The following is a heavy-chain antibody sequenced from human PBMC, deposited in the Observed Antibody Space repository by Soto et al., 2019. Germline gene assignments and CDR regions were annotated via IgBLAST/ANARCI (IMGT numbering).Heavy chain of an antibody. J-gene: IGHJ6*02. CDR3: ARDWGTYYDFWSGSAMDV. CDR2: IIPIFGTA. V-gene: IGHV1-69*06. Sequence: GASVKVSCKASGGTFSSYAISWVRQAPGQGLEWMGGIIPIFGTANYAQKFQGRVTIPADKSTSTAYMELSSLRSEDTAVYYCARDWGTYYDFWSGSAMDVWGQGTTVTVSS. D-gene: IGHD3-3*01. CDR1: GGTFSSYA.